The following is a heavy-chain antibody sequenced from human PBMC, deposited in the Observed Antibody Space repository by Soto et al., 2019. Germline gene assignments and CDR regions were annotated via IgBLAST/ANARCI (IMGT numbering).Heavy chain of an antibody. CDR2: ISAYNGNT. V-gene: IGHV1-18*01. D-gene: IGHD5-18*01. J-gene: IGHJ6*02. Sequence: ASVKVSCKASGYTFTSYGISWVRQAPGQGLEWMGWISAYNGNTNYAQKLQGRVTMTTDTSTSTAYMELRSLRSDDTAVYYCARDRGKRGTAMVTEYYYGMDVWGQGTTVTVSS. CDR3: ARDRGKRGTAMVTEYYYGMDV. CDR1: GYTFTSYG.